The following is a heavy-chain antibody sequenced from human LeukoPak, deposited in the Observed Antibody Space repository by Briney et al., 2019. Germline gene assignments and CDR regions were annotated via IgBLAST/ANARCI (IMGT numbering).Heavy chain of an antibody. CDR2: ISTDGSRP. CDR3: VRDGQGSTPLDY. D-gene: IGHD2-15*01. Sequence: GRSLRLSCAASGFTFSSHWMHWVRQAPGKGLVWVSGISTDGSRPRYADSVNGRFTISRDNAKNTLYLQMNSLRAEDTAVYFCVRDGQGSTPLDYWGQGTLVTVSS. CDR1: GFTFSSHW. V-gene: IGHV3-74*01. J-gene: IGHJ4*02.